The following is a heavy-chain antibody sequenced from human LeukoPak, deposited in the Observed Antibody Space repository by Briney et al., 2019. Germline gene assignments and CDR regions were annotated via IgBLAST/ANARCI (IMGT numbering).Heavy chain of an antibody. CDR1: GYTFTGNY. Sequence: ASVKVSCKASGYTFTGNYIHWIRQAPGQGLEWMGWMNTKTGNTGFAQKLQGRVTMSMDTSITTAYMEVTSLRSEDTAVYYCVAMLYWGQGTLVTVSS. V-gene: IGHV1-8*02. CDR2: MNTKTGNT. D-gene: IGHD3-16*01. J-gene: IGHJ4*02. CDR3: VAMLY.